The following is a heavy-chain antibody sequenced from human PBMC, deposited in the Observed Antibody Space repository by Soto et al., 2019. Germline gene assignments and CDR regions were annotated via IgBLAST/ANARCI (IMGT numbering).Heavy chain of an antibody. CDR1: GVSITPYF. V-gene: IGHV4-4*07. J-gene: IGHJ2*01. D-gene: IGHD3-9*01. CDR3: ARHFDVYPSLDQYYFDL. Sequence: QVQLQESGPGLVKPSETLSLTCTVSGVSITPYFWSWIRQPAGKAPEWVGHIYASGRTTYNPSLNSRVTMFVSQTQVSLRLTSVTAADTAVYYCARHFDVYPSLDQYYFDLWGRGALVTVSS. CDR2: IYASGRT.